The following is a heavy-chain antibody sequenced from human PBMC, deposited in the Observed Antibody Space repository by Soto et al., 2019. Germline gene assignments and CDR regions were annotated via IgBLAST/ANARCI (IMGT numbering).Heavy chain of an antibody. V-gene: IGHV4-34*01. Sequence: SETLSLTCAVYGGSFSGYYWSWIRQPPGKGLEWIGEINHSGSTNYNPSLKSRVTISVDTSKNQFSLKLSSVTAADTAVYYCARTSITMVRGACYYMDVWGKGTTVTVSS. CDR1: GGSFSGYY. J-gene: IGHJ6*03. CDR3: ARTSITMVRGACYYMDV. D-gene: IGHD3-10*01. CDR2: INHSGST.